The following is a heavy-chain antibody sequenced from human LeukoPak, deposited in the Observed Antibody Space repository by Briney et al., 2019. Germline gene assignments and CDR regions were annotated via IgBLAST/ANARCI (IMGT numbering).Heavy chain of an antibody. J-gene: IGHJ5*02. CDR1: GFPFSNYW. CDR2: MKEDGGEI. V-gene: IGHV3-7*01. Sequence: GGSLRLSCAASGFPFSNYWMSWVRQAPGKGLKWVANMKEDGGEINYVDSVKGRFTISRDNAKNSLYLHMNSLRVEDTAVYYCARDRGYSTFDNWGQGTLVTVSS. CDR3: ARDRGYSTFDN. D-gene: IGHD4-23*01.